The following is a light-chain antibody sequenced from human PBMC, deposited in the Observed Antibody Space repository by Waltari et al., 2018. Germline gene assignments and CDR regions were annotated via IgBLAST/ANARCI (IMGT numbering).Light chain of an antibody. J-gene: IGKJ1*01. CDR2: GAS. CDR3: QQYDNWPRT. Sequence: EIVMAQSTATLSVSPGERARLSCRASQSVSSNLAWYQQNPGQAPRLLIYGASTRATGIPARFSGSGSGTEFTLTISSLQSEDFAVYYCQQYDNWPRTFGQGTKVEIK. V-gene: IGKV3-15*01. CDR1: QSVSSN.